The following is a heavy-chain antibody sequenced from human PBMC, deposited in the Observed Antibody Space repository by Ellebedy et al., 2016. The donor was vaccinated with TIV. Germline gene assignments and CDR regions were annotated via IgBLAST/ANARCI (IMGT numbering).Heavy chain of an antibody. CDR2: ISSSSTYI. Sequence: GGSLRLSXAASGFTFTKDNMNWVRQAPGKGLEWVSSISSSSTYIYYADSVKGRFTISRDNAKNTLYLHMNDLRADDTAVYYCARDLVLGSGSTDYWGQGTLVTVSS. D-gene: IGHD3-10*01. V-gene: IGHV3-21*01. CDR1: GFTFTKDN. J-gene: IGHJ4*02. CDR3: ARDLVLGSGSTDY.